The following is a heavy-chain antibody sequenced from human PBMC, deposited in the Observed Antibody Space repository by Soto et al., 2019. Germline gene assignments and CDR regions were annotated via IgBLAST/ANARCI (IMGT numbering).Heavy chain of an antibody. CDR2: IYETGSA. Sequence: QVQLQESGPGLVKPSETLSLTCTVSGASLSDGYYYWSWIRQPPGKGLEWIGYIYETGSAKYNPSLKSRVIISVDTSKNRFSLRLNSVTAADTAVYYCARAPQGTSSWYAGSSWFDPWGQGTLVTVSS. D-gene: IGHD6-13*01. V-gene: IGHV4-61*03. J-gene: IGHJ5*02. CDR1: GASLSDGYYY. CDR3: ARAPQGTSSWYAGSSWFDP.